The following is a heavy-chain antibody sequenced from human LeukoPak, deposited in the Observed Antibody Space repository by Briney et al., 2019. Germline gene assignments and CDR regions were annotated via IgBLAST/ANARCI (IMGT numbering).Heavy chain of an antibody. CDR1: GFTFHDYW. V-gene: IGHV3-7*01. Sequence: GGSLRLSCTSSGFTFHDYWMSWVRQAAGKGPDGVANINKEGNEEHFVDSVKGRFTVPRHNDKNALTLHMNSQRDRDRAVYYCASYGTWVAGDVWGQGTTVSVSS. J-gene: IGHJ6*02. D-gene: IGHD3-10*01. CDR3: ASYGTWVAGDV. CDR2: INKEGNEE.